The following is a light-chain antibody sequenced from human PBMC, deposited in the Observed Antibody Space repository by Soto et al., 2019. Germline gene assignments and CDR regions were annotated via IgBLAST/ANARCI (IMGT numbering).Light chain of an antibody. Sequence: QSALTQPASVSGSPGQSITISCTGTSSDVGGYNYVSWYQQHPGKAPKLMIYEVSNRPSGVSNRFSGSKSGNTASLTISGLQAEDEADYYCSSYTSSNTHVVFGGETKVTVL. CDR3: SSYTSSNTHVV. CDR2: EVS. J-gene: IGLJ2*01. V-gene: IGLV2-14*01. CDR1: SSDVGGYNY.